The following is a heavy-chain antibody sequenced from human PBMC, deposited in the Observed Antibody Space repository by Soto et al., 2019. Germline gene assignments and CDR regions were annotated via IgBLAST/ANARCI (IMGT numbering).Heavy chain of an antibody. CDR2: IKMKSEGATT. V-gene: IGHV3-15*07. J-gene: IGHJ6*02. D-gene: IGHD1-26*01. Sequence: EVQLVESGGGLVTPGGSLRLSCAASGFTFTNAWMNWVRQAPGKGLEWVGLIKMKSEGATTHYAAPVNGRFTISRDDSKKMLYLQMSNLKTEVTAVYYCTTLGSHYFYHNFDVWGQGTTVTVP. CDR3: TTLGSHYFYHNFDV. CDR1: GFTFTNAW.